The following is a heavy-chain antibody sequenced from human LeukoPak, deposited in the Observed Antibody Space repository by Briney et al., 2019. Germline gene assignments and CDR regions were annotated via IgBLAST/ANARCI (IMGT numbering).Heavy chain of an antibody. J-gene: IGHJ6*03. CDR3: GRSYHEPHFYFYIDV. Sequence: GSLRLSCAASGFTFDDFAMHWIRQSPGKGLELIGYLSYSGSTNYNPSLRRRVTIWVGPSKNQLSLKLTSVTAADTAVYYCGRSYHEPHFYFYIDVWGKGTTVTVSS. CDR2: LSYSGST. CDR1: GFTFDDFA. D-gene: IGHD5-18*01. V-gene: IGHV4-59*01.